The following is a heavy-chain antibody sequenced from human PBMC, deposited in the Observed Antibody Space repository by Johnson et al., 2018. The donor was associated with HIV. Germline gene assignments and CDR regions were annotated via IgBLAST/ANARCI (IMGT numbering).Heavy chain of an antibody. CDR1: GFTFDDYG. D-gene: IGHD3-3*01. CDR2: ISYDGSNK. CDR3: AKEGNYNCWSGYHHDAFDI. V-gene: IGHV3-30*18. Sequence: VESGGGVVRPGGSLRLSCAASGFTFDDYGMHWVRQAPGKGLEWVAVISYDGSNKYYADSVKGRFIISRDNSKNTLYLQMNSLRAEDTAVYYCAKEGNYNCWSGYHHDAFDIWGQGTMVTVSS. J-gene: IGHJ3*02.